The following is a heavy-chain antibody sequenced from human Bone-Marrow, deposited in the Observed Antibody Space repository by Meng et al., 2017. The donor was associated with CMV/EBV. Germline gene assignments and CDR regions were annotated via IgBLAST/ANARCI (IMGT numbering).Heavy chain of an antibody. CDR1: GFTFSSYS. CDR2: ISSSSSYI. CDR3: ARGSLSSDYGDPSAVDY. D-gene: IGHD4-17*01. V-gene: IGHV3-21*01. Sequence: GGSLRLSCAASGFTFSSYSMNWVRQAPGKGLEWVSSISSSSSYIYYADSVKGRFTISRGNAKNSLYLQMNSLRAEDTAVYYCARGSLSSDYGDPSAVDYWGQGNLVTVYS. J-gene: IGHJ4*02.